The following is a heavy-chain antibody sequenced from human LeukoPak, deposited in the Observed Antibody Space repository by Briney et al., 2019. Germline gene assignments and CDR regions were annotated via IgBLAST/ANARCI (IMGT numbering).Heavy chain of an antibody. CDR3: AREARIAARPIDY. D-gene: IGHD6-6*01. V-gene: IGHV4-59*01. CDR1: GGSISSYY. J-gene: IGHJ4*02. CDR2: IYYSGST. Sequence: SETLSLTCTVSGGSISSYYWSWIRQPPGKGLEWIGYIYYSGSTNYNPSLKSRVTISVDTSKNQFSLKLSSVTAADTAVYYCAREARIAARPIDYWGQGTLVTVSS.